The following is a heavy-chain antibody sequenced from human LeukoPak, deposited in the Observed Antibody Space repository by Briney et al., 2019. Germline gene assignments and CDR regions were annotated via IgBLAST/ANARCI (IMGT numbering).Heavy chain of an antibody. CDR3: VREVCTGGRCYAAFDI. Sequence: PGGSLRLSCAASGFTFSSYSMNWVRQAPGKGQEWVASISGDGRATYHADSVKGRFTISRDNAKRSLYLQMNSLRAEDTAMYYCVREVCTGGRCYAAFDIWGQGTMVTVSS. CDR1: GFTFSSYS. CDR2: ISGDGRAT. V-gene: IGHV3-21*01. D-gene: IGHD2-15*01. J-gene: IGHJ3*02.